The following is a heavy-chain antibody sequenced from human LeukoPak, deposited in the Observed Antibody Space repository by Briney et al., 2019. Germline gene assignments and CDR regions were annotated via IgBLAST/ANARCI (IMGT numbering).Heavy chain of an antibody. CDR3: ARGLRYFDWLLGY. D-gene: IGHD3-9*01. V-gene: IGHV4-61*02. Sequence: SETLSLTCTVSGDSISSGDYYWSWIRQPAGKGLEWIGRISSSGSTNYNPSLKSRVTISVDTSKNQFSLKLSSVAAADTAVYYCARGLRYFDWLLGYWGQGTLVTVSS. J-gene: IGHJ4*02. CDR1: GDSISSGDYY. CDR2: ISSSGST.